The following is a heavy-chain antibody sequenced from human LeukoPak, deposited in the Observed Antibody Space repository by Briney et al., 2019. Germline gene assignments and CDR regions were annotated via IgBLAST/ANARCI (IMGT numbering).Heavy chain of an antibody. Sequence: ASVKVSCKASGYTFTSYGISWVRQAPGQGLEWMGWISAYNGATNYAQKFQGRVTMTTDTSTSTAYMELRSPRSDDTAVYYCARDRRSGPSYFDHWGQGTLVTVSS. J-gene: IGHJ4*02. D-gene: IGHD6-25*01. CDR1: GYTFTSYG. V-gene: IGHV1-18*01. CDR2: ISAYNGAT. CDR3: ARDRRSGPSYFDH.